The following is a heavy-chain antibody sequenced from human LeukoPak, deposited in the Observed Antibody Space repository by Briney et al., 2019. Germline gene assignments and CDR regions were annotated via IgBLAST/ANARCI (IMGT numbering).Heavy chain of an antibody. V-gene: IGHV3-30-3*01. J-gene: IGHJ4*02. CDR3: ARDWKAQITMVRGVLAF. CDR1: GFTFSSYA. CDR2: ISYDGSNK. Sequence: GRSLRLSCAASGFTFSSYAMHWVRQAPGKGLEWVAVISYDGSNKYYADSVKGRFTISRDNSKNTLYLQMNSLRAEDTAVYYCARDWKAQITMVRGVLAFWGQGTLVTVSS. D-gene: IGHD3-10*01.